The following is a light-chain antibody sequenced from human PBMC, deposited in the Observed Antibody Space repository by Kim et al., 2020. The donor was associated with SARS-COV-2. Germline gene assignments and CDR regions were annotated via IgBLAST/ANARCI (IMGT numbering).Light chain of an antibody. Sequence: SPGERATLSCRASQSLSSNYLAGYQQKPGQAPRLLIYDASSRATGIPDRFSGSGSGTDFTLTISRLEPEDFAVYHCQQYGNSPWTFGQGTKVDIK. CDR2: DAS. V-gene: IGKV3-20*01. CDR3: QQYGNSPWT. J-gene: IGKJ1*01. CDR1: QSLSSNY.